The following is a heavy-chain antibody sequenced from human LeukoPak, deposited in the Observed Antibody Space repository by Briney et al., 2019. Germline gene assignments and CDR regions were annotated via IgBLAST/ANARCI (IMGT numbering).Heavy chain of an antibody. V-gene: IGHV3-30*18. Sequence: PGRSLRLSCAASGFTFSSYGMHWVRQAPGKGLEWVAVISYDGSNKYYADSVKGRFTISRDNSKNTLYLQMNSLRAEDTAVYYCAKDRDDILTGSSSLMDVWGQGTTVTVSS. CDR3: AKDRDDILTGSSSLMDV. CDR2: ISYDGSNK. D-gene: IGHD3-9*01. CDR1: GFTFSSYG. J-gene: IGHJ6*02.